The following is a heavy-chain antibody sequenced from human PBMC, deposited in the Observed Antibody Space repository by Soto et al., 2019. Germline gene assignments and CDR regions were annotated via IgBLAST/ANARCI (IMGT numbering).Heavy chain of an antibody. CDR2: IYYSGTTT. V-gene: IGHV4-61*08. CDR1: GASISSADYY. J-gene: IGHJ4*02. Sequence: SETLSLTCTVSGASISSADYYWTWIRQPPGKGLEWMGYIYYSGTTTNYNPSLKSRVTLSVDTSKNQFSLKLSSVTAADTAVYYCARLVYDNSGYRPGWGQGTLVTVSS. CDR3: ARLVYDNSGYRPG. D-gene: IGHD3-22*01.